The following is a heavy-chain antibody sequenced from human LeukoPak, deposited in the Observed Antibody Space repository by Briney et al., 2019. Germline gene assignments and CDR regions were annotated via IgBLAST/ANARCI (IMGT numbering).Heavy chain of an antibody. V-gene: IGHV4-59*01. D-gene: IGHD6-13*01. J-gene: IGHJ3*02. Sequence: PSETLSLTCTVSGGSISSYYWSWIRQPPGKGLEWIGYIYYSGSTNYNPSLKSRVTISVDTSKNQFSLKLSSVTAADTAVYYCARDSGWGSSWIVDAFDIWGQGTMVTVSS. CDR2: IYYSGST. CDR1: GGSISSYY. CDR3: ARDSGWGSSWIVDAFDI.